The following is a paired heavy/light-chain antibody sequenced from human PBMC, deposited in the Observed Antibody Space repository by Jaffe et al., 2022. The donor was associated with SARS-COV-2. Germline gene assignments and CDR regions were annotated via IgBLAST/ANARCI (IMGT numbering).Heavy chain of an antibody. CDR1: GFTFNNYA. Sequence: EVQLLESGGGLVQPGGSLRLSCAASGFTFNNYAMNWVRQAPGKGLEWVSAISGSGGSTYSADSVKGRFTISRDNSKNTLYLQMNSLRAEDTAVYYCAKDLIVVVVAKRPYFYYGMDVWGQGTTVTVSS. J-gene: IGHJ6*02. D-gene: IGHD2-15*01. CDR2: ISGSGGST. V-gene: IGHV3-23*01. CDR3: AKDLIVVVVAKRPYFYYGMDV.
Light chain of an antibody. Sequence: QSALTQPPSASGSPGQSVTISCTGTSSDVGGYNYVSWYQQRPGKAPKLMLYEVTKRPSGVPDRFSGSKSGNTASLTVSGLQAEDEADYYCSSYAGSNSLVFGGGTKLTVL. CDR2: EVT. J-gene: IGLJ3*02. V-gene: IGLV2-8*01. CDR3: SSYAGSNSLV. CDR1: SSDVGGYNY.